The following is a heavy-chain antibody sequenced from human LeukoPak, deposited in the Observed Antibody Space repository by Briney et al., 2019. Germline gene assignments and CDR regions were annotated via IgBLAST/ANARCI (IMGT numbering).Heavy chain of an antibody. CDR2: IYPGDSDT. D-gene: IGHD2-8*02. CDR3: ARRGTGTYGSWFDP. CDR1: GYSFPDYW. Sequence: GESLQISCEGSGYSFPDYWIGWVRQMPEEGLEWMEIIYPGDSDTKYSPSFQGQVTISADRSISTAYLQWSSLKASDTAIYYCARRGTGTYGSWFDPWGQGTLVTVSS. V-gene: IGHV5-51*01. J-gene: IGHJ5*02.